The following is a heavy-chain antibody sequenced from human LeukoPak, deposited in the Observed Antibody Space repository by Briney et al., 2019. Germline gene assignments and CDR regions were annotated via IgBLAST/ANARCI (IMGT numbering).Heavy chain of an antibody. Sequence: PSETLSLTCTVSGGSISSGSYYWSWIRQPAGKGLEWIGRIYTSGSTNYIPSLKSRVTISVDTSKNQFSLKLSSVTAADTAVYYCARGDYYDSSGYYYSYYYMDVWGKGTTVTVSS. CDR1: GGSISSGSYY. V-gene: IGHV4-61*02. D-gene: IGHD3-22*01. J-gene: IGHJ6*03. CDR2: IYTSGST. CDR3: ARGDYYDSSGYYYSYYYMDV.